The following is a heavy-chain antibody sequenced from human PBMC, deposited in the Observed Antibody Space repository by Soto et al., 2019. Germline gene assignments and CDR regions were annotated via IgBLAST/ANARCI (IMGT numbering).Heavy chain of an antibody. Sequence: GASVKVSCKASGYTFTGYYMHWVRQAPGQGLEWMGWINPNSGGTNYAQKFQGWVTMTRDTSISTAYMELSRLRSDDTAVYYCARDSSSWPPDYYMAVWGKGTTVTVSS. CDR1: GYTFTGYY. D-gene: IGHD6-13*01. CDR3: ARDSSSWPPDYYMAV. CDR2: INPNSGGT. V-gene: IGHV1-2*04. J-gene: IGHJ6*03.